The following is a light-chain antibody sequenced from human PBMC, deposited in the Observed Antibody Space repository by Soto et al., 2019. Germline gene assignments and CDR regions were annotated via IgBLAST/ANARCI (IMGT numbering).Light chain of an antibody. J-gene: IGKJ4*01. CDR2: DAS. V-gene: IGKV1-5*01. Sequence: DIQMTQSPSTLSASVGDRVTITFRASQSISSWLAWYQQKPGKAPKLLIYDASSLESGVPSRFSGSGSETEFTLTISSLQPDDFATYYCQQYNSYPLTFGGGTKVDIK. CDR3: QQYNSYPLT. CDR1: QSISSW.